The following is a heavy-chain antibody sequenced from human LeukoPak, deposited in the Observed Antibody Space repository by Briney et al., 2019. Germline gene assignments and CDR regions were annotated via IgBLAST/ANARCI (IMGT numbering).Heavy chain of an antibody. CDR1: GYTFTGYY. CDR2: INPNSGGT. CDR3: ARDKWAAAGTPDY. J-gene: IGHJ4*02. V-gene: IGHV1-2*02. Sequence: ASVKVSCKASGYTFTGYYMHWVRQAPGQGLEWMGWINPNSGGTNYAQKLQGRATMTRDTSISTAYMELSRLRSDDTAVYYCARDKWAAAGTPDYRGQGTLVTVSS. D-gene: IGHD6-13*01.